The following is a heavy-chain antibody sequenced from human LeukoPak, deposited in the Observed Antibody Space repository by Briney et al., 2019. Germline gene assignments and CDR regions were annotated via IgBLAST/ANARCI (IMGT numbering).Heavy chain of an antibody. CDR1: GFTFSSYA. V-gene: IGHV3-30-3*01. D-gene: IGHD6-13*01. CDR2: ISYDGSNK. CDR3: ARPRSKAAAGRILSY. J-gene: IGHJ4*02. Sequence: GGSLRLSCAASGFTFSSYAMHWVRQAPGKGLEWVAVISYDGSNKYYADSVKGRFTISRDNSKNTLYLQMNSLRAEDTAVYYCARPRSKAAAGRILSYWGQGTLVTVSS.